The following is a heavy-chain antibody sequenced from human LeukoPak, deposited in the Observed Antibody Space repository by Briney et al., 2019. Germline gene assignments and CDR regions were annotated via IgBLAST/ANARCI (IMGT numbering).Heavy chain of an antibody. J-gene: IGHJ4*02. D-gene: IGHD4-17*01. V-gene: IGHV1-8*03. CDR1: GYTFTSYD. Sequence: ASVKVSCKASGYTFTSYDINWVRQATGQGLEWMGWMNPNSGNTGYAQKFQGRVTITRNTSISTVYMELSSLRSEDTAVYYCARDLHGDYYFDYWGQGTLVTVSS. CDR2: MNPNSGNT. CDR3: ARDLHGDYYFDY.